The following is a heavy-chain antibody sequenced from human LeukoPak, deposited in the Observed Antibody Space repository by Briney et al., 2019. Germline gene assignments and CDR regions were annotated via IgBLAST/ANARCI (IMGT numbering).Heavy chain of an antibody. Sequence: GGSLRLSCAASGFTFSNYGMNWVRQAPGKGLEWVSGISVSGGSTSYADSVKGRFTISSDNSKNTLYLQTISLTADDTAVYYCAGGTLGSGRFAWGQGTLVTVSS. V-gene: IGHV3-23*01. CDR2: ISVSGGST. J-gene: IGHJ5*02. CDR3: AGGTLGSGRFA. CDR1: GFTFSNYG. D-gene: IGHD6-19*01.